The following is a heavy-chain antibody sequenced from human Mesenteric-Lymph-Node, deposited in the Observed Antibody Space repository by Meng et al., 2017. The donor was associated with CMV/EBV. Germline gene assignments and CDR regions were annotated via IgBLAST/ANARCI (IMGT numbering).Heavy chain of an antibody. J-gene: IGHJ3*02. D-gene: IGHD3-22*01. CDR2: IYHSGST. V-gene: IGHV4-38-2*02. CDR3: ARVPYYYDSSGYLVMYAFDI. CDR1: GYSISSGYY. Sequence: GSLRLSCTVSGYSISSGYYWGWIRQPPGKGLEWIGSIYHSGSTYYNPSLKSRVTISVDTSKNQLSLKLSSVTAADTAVYYCARVPYYYDSSGYLVMYAFDIWGQGTMVTVSS.